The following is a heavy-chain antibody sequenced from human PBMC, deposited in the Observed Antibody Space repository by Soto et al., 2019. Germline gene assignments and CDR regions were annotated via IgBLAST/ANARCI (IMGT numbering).Heavy chain of an antibody. J-gene: IGHJ6*02. CDR1: GGSFSDYY. Sequence: QVQLQQWGAGLLKPSETLSLTCAVYGGSFSDYYWSWLRQPPGKGPEWIGEINHSGNTKYNPSLESRVTISVDTSKNQISLKLNSVSAADTAVYYCARTGGMDVWSQGATVTVSS. CDR2: INHSGNT. CDR3: ARTGGMDV. V-gene: IGHV4-34*01.